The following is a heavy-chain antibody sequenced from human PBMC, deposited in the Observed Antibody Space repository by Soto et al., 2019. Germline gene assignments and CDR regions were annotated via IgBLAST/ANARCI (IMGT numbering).Heavy chain of an antibody. Sequence: ASVKVSCKASGYTFTGYYMHWVRQAPGQGLEWMGWINPNSGGTNYAQKFQGRVTMTRDTSISTAYMELSRLRSDDTAVYYCARLYDDSSGYYRKYYFDYWGQGTLVTVSS. V-gene: IGHV1-2*02. J-gene: IGHJ4*02. D-gene: IGHD3-22*01. CDR2: INPNSGGT. CDR1: GYTFTGYY. CDR3: ARLYDDSSGYYRKYYFDY.